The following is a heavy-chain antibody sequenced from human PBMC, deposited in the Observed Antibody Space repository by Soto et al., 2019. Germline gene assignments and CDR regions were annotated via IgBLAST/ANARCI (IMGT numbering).Heavy chain of an antibody. Sequence: QVQLVESGGGVVQPGRSLRLSCAASGFTFSNFGMHWVRQAPGKGLEWVAAISFDGSDKYYLDSVKGRFTISRDNSKNTLFLQMNSMRVEDTAVYYCVKGSDVASQECDYWGQGTLVTVSS. V-gene: IGHV3-30*18. CDR2: ISFDGSDK. J-gene: IGHJ4*02. CDR3: VKGSDVASQECDY. D-gene: IGHD2-15*01. CDR1: GFTFSNFG.